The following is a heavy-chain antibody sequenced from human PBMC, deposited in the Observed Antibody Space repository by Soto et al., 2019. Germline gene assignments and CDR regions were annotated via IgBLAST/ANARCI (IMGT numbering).Heavy chain of an antibody. CDR3: AIVKIQLWSAPVDY. Sequence: GGSLRLSCAASGFTFSDYYMSWFRQAPGKGLEWVSYISSSSSYTNYADSVKGRFTIARDNTNNSLHLQMISVRAEDTAVYYCAIVKIQLWSAPVDYWGQGTLVTVSS. CDR1: GFTFSDYY. D-gene: IGHD5-18*01. CDR2: ISSSSSYT. J-gene: IGHJ4*02. V-gene: IGHV3-11*06.